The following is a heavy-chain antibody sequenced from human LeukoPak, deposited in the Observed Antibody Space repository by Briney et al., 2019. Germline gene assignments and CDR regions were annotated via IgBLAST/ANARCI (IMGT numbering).Heavy chain of an antibody. J-gene: IGHJ4*02. CDR1: GFTFSSYA. Sequence: GGSLRLSCAASGFTFSSYAMSWVRQAPGKGLEWVSAISGSGGSTYYADSVKGRFTISRDNSKNTLYLQMNSLRAEDTAVYYCAKDVDLWFGELLSPSFDYWGQGTLVTVPS. CDR2: ISGSGGST. D-gene: IGHD3-10*01. V-gene: IGHV3-23*01. CDR3: AKDVDLWFGELLSPSFDY.